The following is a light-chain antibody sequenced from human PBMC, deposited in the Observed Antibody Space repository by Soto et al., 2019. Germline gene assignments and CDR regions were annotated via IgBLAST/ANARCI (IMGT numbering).Light chain of an antibody. J-gene: IGLJ1*01. Sequence: QSVLTQPASVSGSPGQSITISCTGTSGDVGGYNYVSWYQQRPVKAPKLMIYDVTNRPSGVSDRFSGSKSGNTASLTISGLQAEDEADYYCSSYTSSSTPYVFGTGTKVTVL. CDR3: SSYTSSSTPYV. CDR2: DVT. V-gene: IGLV2-14*01. CDR1: SGDVGGYNY.